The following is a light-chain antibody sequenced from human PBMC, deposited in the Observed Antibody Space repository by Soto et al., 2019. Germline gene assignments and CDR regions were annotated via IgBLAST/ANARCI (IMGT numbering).Light chain of an antibody. J-gene: IGLJ2*01. CDR2: EVS. Sequence: QSVLTQPPSASGSPGQSVTISCTGTSSDVGGYNYVSWYQQHPGKAPKLMIYEVSKRPSGVPDRFSGSKFGNTASLTVSGLQAEDEADYYCSSYAGSNNVVLGGGTKVTVL. V-gene: IGLV2-8*01. CDR3: SSYAGSNNVV. CDR1: SSDVGGYNY.